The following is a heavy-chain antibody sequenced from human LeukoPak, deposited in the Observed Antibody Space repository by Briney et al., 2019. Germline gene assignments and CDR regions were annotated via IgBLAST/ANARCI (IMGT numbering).Heavy chain of an antibody. CDR1: GFTFSSYW. V-gene: IGHV3-7*01. CDR2: IKQDGSEK. Sequence: PGGSLRLSCAASGFTFSSYWMSWVRQAPGKGLEWVANIKQDGSEKYYVDSVKGRFTISRDNAKNSLYLQMNSLRAEDTVVYYCARDQGSSWYGYRYWGQGTLVTVSS. J-gene: IGHJ4*02. CDR3: ARDQGSSWYGYRY. D-gene: IGHD6-13*01.